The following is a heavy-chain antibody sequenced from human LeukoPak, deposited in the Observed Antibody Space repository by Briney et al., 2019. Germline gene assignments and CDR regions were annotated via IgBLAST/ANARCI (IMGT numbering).Heavy chain of an antibody. Sequence: SETLSLTCTVSGGSISSSSYYWGWIRQPPGKGLEWIGSIYYSGSTYYNPSLKSRVTISVDTSKNQFSLKLSSVTAADTAVYYCARHRPGYGSGRHLYLGYLDDWGQGTLVSVSS. CDR3: ARHRPGYGSGRHLYLGYLDD. V-gene: IGHV4-39*01. J-gene: IGHJ4*02. CDR2: IYYSGST. CDR1: GGSISSSSYY. D-gene: IGHD3-10*01.